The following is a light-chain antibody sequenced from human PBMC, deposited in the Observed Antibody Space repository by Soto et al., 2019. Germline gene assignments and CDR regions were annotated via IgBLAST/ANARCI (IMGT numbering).Light chain of an antibody. CDR1: QSVTTY. CDR3: QQRSNWPPLIS. CDR2: DAS. Sequence: EIVITQSPGTLSESPRERAPLSCRTSQSVTTYLAWYQQKPGQAPRLLIYDASNRATGIPARFSGSGSGTDFTLTISSLEPEDFAVYYCQQRSNWPPLISFGQGTRLEI. V-gene: IGKV3-11*01. J-gene: IGKJ5*01.